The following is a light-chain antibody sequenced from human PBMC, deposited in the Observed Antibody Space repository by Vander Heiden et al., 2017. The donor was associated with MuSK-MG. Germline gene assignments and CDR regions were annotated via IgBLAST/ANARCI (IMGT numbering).Light chain of an antibody. J-gene: IGKJ3*01. CDR3: QQDDNLPRS. CDR1: QDISNY. CDR2: DAS. V-gene: IGKV1-33*01. Sequence: DIQMTQSPSSLSASVGDRVTITCQASQDISNYLNWYQQKPGKAPKLLIYDASNLETGVPSRFSGSGSGTDFTFTISSLQPEDVATYYCQQDDNLPRSFGRGTKVDIK.